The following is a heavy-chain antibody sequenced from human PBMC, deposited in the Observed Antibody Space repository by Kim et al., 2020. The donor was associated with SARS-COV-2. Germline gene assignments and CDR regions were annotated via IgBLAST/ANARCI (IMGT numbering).Heavy chain of an antibody. D-gene: IGHD3-22*01. J-gene: IGHJ4*02. CDR3: AKGGWYYDSSGYTDTIDY. CDR2: ISGSGGST. V-gene: IGHV3-23*01. CDR1: GFTFSSYA. Sequence: GGSLRLSCAASGFTFSSYAMSWVRQAPGKGLEWVSAISGSGGSTYYADSVKGRFTISRDNSKNTLYLQMNSLRAEDTAVYYCAKGGWYYDSSGYTDTIDYWGQGTLVTVSS.